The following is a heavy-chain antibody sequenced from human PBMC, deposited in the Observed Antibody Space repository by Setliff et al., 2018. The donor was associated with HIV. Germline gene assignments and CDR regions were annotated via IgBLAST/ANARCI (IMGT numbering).Heavy chain of an antibody. V-gene: IGHV4-31*03. Sequence: PSETLSLTCTVSGASISSGGYYWNWIRQLPGKGLEWIGYMSYSGSSFYKSSLKSRVTMSIDTSKNQFSLRLRSVTAADSAVYYCARGTLVVPDARDYYYYLDIWGQGNTVTVSS. J-gene: IGHJ6*03. CDR3: ARGTLVVPDARDYYYYLDI. D-gene: IGHD2-2*01. CDR2: MSYSGSS. CDR1: GASISSGGYY.